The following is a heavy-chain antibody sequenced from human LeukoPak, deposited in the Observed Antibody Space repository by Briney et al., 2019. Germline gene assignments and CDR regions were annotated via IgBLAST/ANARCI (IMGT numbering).Heavy chain of an antibody. CDR1: GGSISSYY. CDR3: ARGIFGYIPHDAFDI. D-gene: IGHD2-21*01. J-gene: IGHJ3*02. Sequence: SETLSLTCSVSGGSISSYYWSWIRQPPGKGLEWIGYIYYSGSTYYNPSLKSRVTISVDTSKNQFSLKLSSVTAADTAVYYCARGIFGYIPHDAFDIWGQGTMVTVSS. V-gene: IGHV4-59*12. CDR2: IYYSGST.